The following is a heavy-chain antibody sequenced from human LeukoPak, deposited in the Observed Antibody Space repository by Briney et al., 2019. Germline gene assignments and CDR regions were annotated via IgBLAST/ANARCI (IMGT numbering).Heavy chain of an antibody. J-gene: IGHJ6*03. CDR2: ISWNSGSI. CDR3: AKDMGTAHFYYLDV. V-gene: IGHV3-9*01. D-gene: IGHD5-18*01. CDR1: GFTFDDYA. Sequence: GRSLRLPCASSGFTFDDYAMHCVRQAPGKGLEWGSGISWNSGSIGYADSVKGRFTISRDDAKNALYLQMSSLRGEDTALYYSAKDMGTAHFYYLDVWGKGTTVTVSS.